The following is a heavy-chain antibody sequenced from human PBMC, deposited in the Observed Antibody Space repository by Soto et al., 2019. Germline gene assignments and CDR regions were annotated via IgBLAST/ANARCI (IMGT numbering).Heavy chain of an antibody. V-gene: IGHV4-39*01. Sequence: GWIRQPPGKGLEWIGNIYYNGNTFYNPSLKSRVTISIDTSKNQISLKLSSVTAADTAVYYCARHGPLSNNWNQLDYWGQGTLVTVSS. CDR3: ARHGPLSNNWNQLDY. D-gene: IGHD1-1*01. J-gene: IGHJ4*02. CDR2: IYYNGNT.